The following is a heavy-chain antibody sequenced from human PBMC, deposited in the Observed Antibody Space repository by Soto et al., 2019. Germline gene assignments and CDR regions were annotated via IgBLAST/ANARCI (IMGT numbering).Heavy chain of an antibody. Sequence: SETLSLTCAVSGGSISSGGYSWSWIRQQPGKGLEWIGYIYHSGSTYYNPSLKSRVTISVYRSKNQFSLKLSSVTAADTAVYYCARGYCSSTSCYEYDYWGQGTLVTVSS. CDR1: GGSISSGGYS. CDR3: ARGYCSSTSCYEYDY. CDR2: IYHSGST. D-gene: IGHD2-2*01. V-gene: IGHV4-30-2*01. J-gene: IGHJ4*02.